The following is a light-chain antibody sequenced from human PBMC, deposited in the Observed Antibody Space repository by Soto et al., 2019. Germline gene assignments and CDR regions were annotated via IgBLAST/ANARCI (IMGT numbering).Light chain of an antibody. V-gene: IGKV1-6*01. CDR3: LQDYNYPWT. CDR2: AAT. Sequence: IQMTQSPSSLSASLGDRVTITCRASQSIISYLNWYQQKPGKVPKVLIYAATSLHSGVPSRFSGSGSGTDFTLTISSLQPEDFATYYCLQDYNYPWTFGQGTKVDIK. J-gene: IGKJ1*01. CDR1: QSIISY.